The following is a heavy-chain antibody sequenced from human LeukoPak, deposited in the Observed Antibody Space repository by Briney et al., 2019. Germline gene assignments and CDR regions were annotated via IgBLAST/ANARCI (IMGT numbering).Heavy chain of an antibody. D-gene: IGHD3-10*01. V-gene: IGHV4-59*01. Sequence: PSETLSLTCTVSGGSISSYYWSWIRQPPGKGLEWIGYTYHSGSTNYNPSLKSRVTIPIDTSKNQFSLKLRSVTAADTAVYYCASHYGSGFGYWGQGTLVTVSS. CDR2: TYHSGST. J-gene: IGHJ4*02. CDR3: ASHYGSGFGY. CDR1: GGSISSYY.